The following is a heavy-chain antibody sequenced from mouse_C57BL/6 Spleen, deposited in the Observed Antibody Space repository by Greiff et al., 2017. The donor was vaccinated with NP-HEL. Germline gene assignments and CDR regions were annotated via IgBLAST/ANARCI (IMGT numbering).Heavy chain of an antibody. CDR3: ARGGDGSSYGYFDV. Sequence: QVQLQQPGAELVMPGASVKLSCKASGYTFTSYWMHWVKQRPGQGLEWIGELDPSDSYTNYNQKFKGKSTLTVDKSSSTAYMQLSSLTSEDSAVYYCARGGDGSSYGYFDVWGTGTTVTVSS. D-gene: IGHD1-1*01. CDR2: LDPSDSYT. J-gene: IGHJ1*03. CDR1: GYTFTSYW. V-gene: IGHV1-69*01.